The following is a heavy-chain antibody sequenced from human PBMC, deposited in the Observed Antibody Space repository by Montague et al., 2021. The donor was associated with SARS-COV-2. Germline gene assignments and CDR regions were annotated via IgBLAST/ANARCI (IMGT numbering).Heavy chain of an antibody. CDR1: GGSISSSNYY. Sequence: SETLSLTCTVAGGSISSSNYYWGWIRQPPGKGLEWIGSLFYSGSSLYNPSLKSRVTISVDTSKNQFFLRLSSVTAADTAVYYCVAEWLAIYYFDFWGQGTLVTVSS. CDR2: LFYSGSS. CDR3: VAEWLAIYYFDF. J-gene: IGHJ4*02. V-gene: IGHV4-39*01. D-gene: IGHD6-19*01.